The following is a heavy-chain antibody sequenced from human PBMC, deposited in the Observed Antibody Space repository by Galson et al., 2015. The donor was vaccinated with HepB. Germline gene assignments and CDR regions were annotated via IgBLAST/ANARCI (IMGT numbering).Heavy chain of an antibody. J-gene: IGHJ4*02. CDR2: ILPVIGVA. CDR1: EDTFNYYA. CDR3: AIRGSTSKYFVD. D-gene: IGHD3-16*01. Sequence: SVKVSCKASEDTFNYYAIEWVRQAPGQGLEWMGRILPVIGVADYAQKFQVRVTLTADKSTTTAYMELSSLKSEDTAVYYCAIRGSTSKYFVDWGQGTQVIVSS. V-gene: IGHV1-69*04.